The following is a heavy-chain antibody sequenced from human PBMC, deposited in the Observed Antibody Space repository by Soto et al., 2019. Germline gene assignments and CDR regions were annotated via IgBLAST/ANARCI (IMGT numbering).Heavy chain of an antibody. J-gene: IGHJ4*02. Sequence: GGSLRLSCAASGFTFSSYGMHWVRQAPGKGLEWVAVISYDGSNEYYADSVKGRFTISRDNSKNTLYLQMNSLRAEDTAVYYCAKESVASYYYDSSGSQPWDYWGQGTLVTVSS. CDR1: GFTFSSYG. CDR3: AKESVASYYYDSSGSQPWDY. CDR2: ISYDGSNE. D-gene: IGHD3-22*01. V-gene: IGHV3-30*18.